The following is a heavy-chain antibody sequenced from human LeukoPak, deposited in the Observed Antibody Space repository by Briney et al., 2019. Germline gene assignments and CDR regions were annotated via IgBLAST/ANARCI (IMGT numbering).Heavy chain of an antibody. D-gene: IGHD6-19*01. CDR3: ARVSSGGWHYFDY. CDR1: GYTFTGYY. Sequence: ASVKVSCKASGYTFTGYYMHWVRQAPGQGLELMGWINPDSGATNYAQRFQGRVTVTRDTSSSTAYMELSGLTSDDTALYFCARVSSGGWHYFDYWGQGTLVTV. CDR2: INPDSGAT. J-gene: IGHJ4*02. V-gene: IGHV1-2*02.